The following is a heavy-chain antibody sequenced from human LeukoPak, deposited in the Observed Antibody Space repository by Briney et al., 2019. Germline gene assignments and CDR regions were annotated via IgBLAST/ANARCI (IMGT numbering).Heavy chain of an antibody. V-gene: IGHV3-21*01. D-gene: IGHD2-2*02. CDR3: ARDLLQDIVVVPAAICAY. CDR1: GFTFSSYS. Sequence: PGGSLRLSCAASGFTFSSYSMNWVRQAPGKGLEWVSSIGSSSSYIYYADSVKGRFTISRDNAKNSLYLQMNSLRAEDTAVYYCARDLLQDIVVVPAAICAYWGQGTLVTVSS. J-gene: IGHJ4*02. CDR2: IGSSSSYI.